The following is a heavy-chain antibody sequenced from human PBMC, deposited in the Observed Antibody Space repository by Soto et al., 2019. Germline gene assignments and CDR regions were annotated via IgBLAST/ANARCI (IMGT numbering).Heavy chain of an antibody. CDR3: ESLPATSDFDY. CDR2: IYHSGST. J-gene: IGHJ4*02. Sequence: QVQLQESGPGLVKPSGTLSLTCAVSGGSISSSNWWSWVRQPPGKGLEWIGEIYHSGSTNYNPSLKSRVTISGDKAKNQFSLKLRSVCAADTDVYYCESLPATSDFDYWGQGTLVPVSS. D-gene: IGHD2-2*01. V-gene: IGHV4-4*02. CDR1: GGSISSSNW.